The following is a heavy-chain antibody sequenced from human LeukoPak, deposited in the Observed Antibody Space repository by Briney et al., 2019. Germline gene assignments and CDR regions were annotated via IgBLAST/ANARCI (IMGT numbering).Heavy chain of an antibody. CDR1: GFTFSSYW. J-gene: IGHJ6*02. D-gene: IGHD4-17*01. Sequence: GGSLRLSCAASGFTFSSYWMHWVRQAPGKGLEWVANIKQDGSEKYYVDSVKGRFTISRDNAKNSLYLQMNSLRAEDTAVYYCARTYGDLYYYYYYGMDVWGQGTTVTVSS. V-gene: IGHV3-7*01. CDR2: IKQDGSEK. CDR3: ARTYGDLYYYYYYGMDV.